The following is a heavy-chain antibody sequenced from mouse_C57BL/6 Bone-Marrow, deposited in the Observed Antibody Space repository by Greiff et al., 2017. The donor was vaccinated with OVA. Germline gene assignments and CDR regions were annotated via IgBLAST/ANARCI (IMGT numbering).Heavy chain of an antibody. V-gene: IGHV5-6*01. CDR3: ARVGSSC. Sequence: EVKLMESGGDLVKPGGSLKLSCAASGFTFSSYGMSWVRQTPDKRLEWVATISSGGSYTYYPDSVKGRFTISRDNAKNTLYLQMSSLKSEDTAMYYCARVGSSCWVQGTTLTGSS. J-gene: IGHJ2*01. CDR2: ISSGGSYT. D-gene: IGHD1-1*01. CDR1: GFTFSSYG.